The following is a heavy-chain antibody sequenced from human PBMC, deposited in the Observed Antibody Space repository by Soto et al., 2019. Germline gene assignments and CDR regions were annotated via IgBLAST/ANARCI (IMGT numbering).Heavy chain of an antibody. J-gene: IGHJ6*02. D-gene: IGHD6-19*01. CDR2: IIPIFGTV. V-gene: IGHV1-69*12. CDR3: AKGAVAGTPTSYDYYGMVV. CDR1: GGTFRTYA. Sequence: QVQLLQSGAEVKKPGSSVRVSCEASGGTFRTYAISWVRQAPGQGLEWMGEIIPIFGTVNYAQKFQGRVTITADESTTTVYMDLRSLRSEDTSVYYWAKGAVAGTPTSYDYYGMVVWGQGTTVTVSS.